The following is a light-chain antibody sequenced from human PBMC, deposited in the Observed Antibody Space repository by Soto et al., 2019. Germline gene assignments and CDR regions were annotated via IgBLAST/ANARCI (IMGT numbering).Light chain of an antibody. J-gene: IGKJ5*01. CDR3: QQYYSTPIN. CDR2: WAS. V-gene: IGKV4-1*01. CDR1: QSVLYSSNNKNY. Sequence: DIVMTQSPDSLAVSLGERATINCKSSQSVLYSSNNKNYLACYQQKSGQPPKLIIYWASTRESGVPDRFSGSGSATDFTLTISSLQAEDVAVYYCQQYYSTPINFGQGTRLEIK.